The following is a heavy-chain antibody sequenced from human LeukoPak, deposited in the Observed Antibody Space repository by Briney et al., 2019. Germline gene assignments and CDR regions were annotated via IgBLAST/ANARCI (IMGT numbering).Heavy chain of an antibody. D-gene: IGHD5-24*01. CDR3: ARDRLQLQS. J-gene: IGHJ5*02. Sequence: SETLSLTCTVSGGAISYYYWNWIRQPPGKGLEWIGYIYYTGNTNYNPSLKSRVTISVDTSKNQFSQKLSSVTAADTAVYYCARDRLQLQSWGQGTLVTVSS. V-gene: IGHV4-59*01. CDR1: GGAISYYY. CDR2: IYYTGNT.